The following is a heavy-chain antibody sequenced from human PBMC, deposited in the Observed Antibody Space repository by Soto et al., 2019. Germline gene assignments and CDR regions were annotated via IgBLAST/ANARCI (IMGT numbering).Heavy chain of an antibody. J-gene: IGHJ4*02. CDR1: GYSISAYY. CDR2: IDPKNGGT. CDR3: GRDDYGTFHY. Sequence: ASVKVSCKASGYSISAYYIHWVRQAPGQGLEWMGWIDPKNGGTVSAQKFQGRLTMTRDTSISTVYMDLSGLTSDATALYYCGRDDYGTFHYCGQGSLVTVSS. D-gene: IGHD3-10*01. V-gene: IGHV1-2*02.